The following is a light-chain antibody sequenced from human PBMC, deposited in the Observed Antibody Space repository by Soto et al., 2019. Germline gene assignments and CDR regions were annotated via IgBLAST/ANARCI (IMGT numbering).Light chain of an antibody. V-gene: IGKV3-20*01. J-gene: IGKJ1*01. CDR2: DAS. Sequence: EIVLTQSPGTLSLSPGERSTLSCMSSQSISSSYLTWYQQRPGQAPRLLIYDASYRATDIPPRFSGSGSGTDFTLTISSLEPEDFAVYYCQQYASSPWTFGQGTKVDIK. CDR1: QSISSSY. CDR3: QQYASSPWT.